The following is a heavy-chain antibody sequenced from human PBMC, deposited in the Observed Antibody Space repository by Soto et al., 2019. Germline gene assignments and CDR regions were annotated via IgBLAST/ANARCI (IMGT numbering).Heavy chain of an antibody. CDR1: GGSISSGGYY. D-gene: IGHD3-10*01. J-gene: IGHJ6*02. CDR3: ARGVTIYYYGMDV. CDR2: IYYSGST. V-gene: IGHV4-31*03. Sequence: KPSETPSLTCTVSGGSISSGGYYWSWIRQHPGKGLEWIGYIYYSGSTYYNPSLKSRVTISVDTSKNQFSLKLSSVTAADTAVYYCARGVTIYYYGMDVWGQGTTVTVSS.